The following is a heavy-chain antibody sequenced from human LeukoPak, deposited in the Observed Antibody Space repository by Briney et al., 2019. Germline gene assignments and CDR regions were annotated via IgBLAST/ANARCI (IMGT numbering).Heavy chain of an antibody. V-gene: IGHV3-15*01. CDR1: GFTFSNAW. CDR3: TLPGGGGYYTNSDY. Sequence: GGSLKLSCAASGFTFSNAWMSWVRQAPGKGLGWVGRIKSKTDGGTTDYAAPVKGRFTISRDDSKNTLYLQMNSLKTEDTAVYYCTLPGGGGYYTNSDYWGQGTLVTVSS. D-gene: IGHD3-3*01. CDR2: IKSKTDGGTT. J-gene: IGHJ4*02.